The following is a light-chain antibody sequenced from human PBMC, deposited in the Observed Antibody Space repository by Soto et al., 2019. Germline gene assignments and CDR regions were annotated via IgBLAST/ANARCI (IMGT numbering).Light chain of an antibody. CDR3: QQCFRSRT. Sequence: DIVMTQSPDSLAVSLGERATINCKSSQSVLSSSNNKNYLAWYQQKPGQPPKLLIYWASTRESGVPDRFTGSGSATDFPLPNHNLRAEDVAVYYCQQCFRSRTFGQGTMVEMK. CDR2: WAS. V-gene: IGKV4-1*01. J-gene: IGKJ1*01. CDR1: QSVLSSSNNKNY.